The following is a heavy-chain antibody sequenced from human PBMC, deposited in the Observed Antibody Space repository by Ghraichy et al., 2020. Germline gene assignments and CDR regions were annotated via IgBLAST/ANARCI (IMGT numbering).Heavy chain of an antibody. Sequence: SETLSLTCTVSGGSISSYYWSWIRQPPGKGLEWIGYIYYSGSTNYNPSLKSRVTISVDTSKNQFSLKLSSVTAADTAVYYCARGDYDYVWGSYRSMDVWGKGTTVTVSS. CDR3: ARGDYDYVWGSYRSMDV. V-gene: IGHV4-59*08. CDR1: GGSISSYY. J-gene: IGHJ6*03. CDR2: IYYSGST. D-gene: IGHD3-16*02.